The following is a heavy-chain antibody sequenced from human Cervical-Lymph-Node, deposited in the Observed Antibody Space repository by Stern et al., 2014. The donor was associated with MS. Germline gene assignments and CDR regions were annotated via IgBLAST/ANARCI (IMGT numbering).Heavy chain of an antibody. D-gene: IGHD2/OR15-2a*01. CDR2: ISSGGSNI. V-gene: IGHV3-11*01. Sequence: VQLVESGGGLVKPGGSLRLSCAASGFTFSDYFMTWIRQAPGKGLEWVEYISSGGSNIYYADSVKGRFTVSRDNANNSLDLQMHSLRAEDTAVYYCARCNVPRKAYSMDVWGQGTTVTVSS. CDR3: ARCNVPRKAYSMDV. CDR1: GFTFSDYF. J-gene: IGHJ6*02.